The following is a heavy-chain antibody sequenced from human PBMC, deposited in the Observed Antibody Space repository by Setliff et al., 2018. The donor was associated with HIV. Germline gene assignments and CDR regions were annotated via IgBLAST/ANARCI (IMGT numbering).Heavy chain of an antibody. CDR2: IYYSGGT. CDR3: ARVPTNPDFYYYYMDV. J-gene: IGHJ6*03. Sequence: SETLSLTCTVSGGSISSGGYYCSWIRQHPGKGLEWIGYIYYSGGTYYNPSLKSRVTISVDTSKNQFSLKLSSVTAADTAVYYCARVPTNPDFYYYYMDVWGKGTTVTVSS. CDR1: GGSISSGGYY. V-gene: IGHV4-31*03.